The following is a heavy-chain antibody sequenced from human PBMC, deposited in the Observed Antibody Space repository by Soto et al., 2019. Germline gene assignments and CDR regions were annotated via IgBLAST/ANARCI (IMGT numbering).Heavy chain of an antibody. Sequence: LKLYRKSSGYRNTSYCIGRVSHKPGKGLEWMGIIYPGDSDTRYSPSCQGQVTISADKSISTAYLQWSSLKASDTAIYYCARRISIAGYAMDVWGQGTTVTVSS. V-gene: IGHV5-51*01. CDR3: ARRISIAGYAMDV. CDR1: GYRNTSYC. CDR2: IYPGDSDT. D-gene: IGHD6-13*01. J-gene: IGHJ6*02.